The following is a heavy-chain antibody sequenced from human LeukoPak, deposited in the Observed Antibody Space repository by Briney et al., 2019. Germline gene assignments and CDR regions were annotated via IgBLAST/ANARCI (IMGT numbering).Heavy chain of an antibody. Sequence: PSGTLSLTCTVSGGSIRNYYWSWIRQPPGKGLEWIGEINHSGSTNYNPSLKSRVTISVDTSKNQFSLKLSSVTAADTAVYYCATQPAHTAAGQDWFDPWGQGTLVTVSS. V-gene: IGHV4-34*01. J-gene: IGHJ5*02. CDR3: ATQPAHTAAGQDWFDP. CDR2: INHSGST. D-gene: IGHD6-13*01. CDR1: GGSIRNYY.